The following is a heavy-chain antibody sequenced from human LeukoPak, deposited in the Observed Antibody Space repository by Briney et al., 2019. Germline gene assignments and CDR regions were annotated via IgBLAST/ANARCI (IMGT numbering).Heavy chain of an antibody. CDR2: IKEDGSEK. V-gene: IGHV3-7*01. CDR1: GITFSTYW. CDR3: ATYFNCVARDA. D-gene: IGHD1-1*01. Sequence: GGSLRLSCAASGITFSTYWMSWVRQAPGKGLEWVANIKEDGSEKYYMDSVKGRFTISRDNAKNSVYLQMNSLRAEDTAVYYCATYFNCVARDAWGQGATGSVSS. J-gene: IGHJ6*02.